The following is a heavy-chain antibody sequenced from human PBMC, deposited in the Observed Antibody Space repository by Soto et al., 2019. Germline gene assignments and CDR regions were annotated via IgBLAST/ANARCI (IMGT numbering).Heavy chain of an antibody. CDR2: IYYCGST. CDR1: GDSISNSAYS. V-gene: IGHV4-39*01. D-gene: IGHD3-16*01. CDR3: ARQFGPLAVGYHNYYMDV. Sequence: SETLSLTCTVSGDSISNSAYSWGWIRQPPGKRQERIGTIYYCGSTYYNPSLKSRVTISVDTSKTQFSLELRSVTAADTAIYYCARQFGPLAVGYHNYYMDVWGKGTPVTVSS. J-gene: IGHJ6*03.